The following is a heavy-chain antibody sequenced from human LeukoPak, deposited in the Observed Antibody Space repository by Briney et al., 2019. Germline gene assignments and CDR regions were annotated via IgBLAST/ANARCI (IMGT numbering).Heavy chain of an antibody. V-gene: IGHV1-2*02. CDR3: ARDGAVAGTAYPEY. CDR2: INPNSGGT. J-gene: IGHJ4*02. Sequence: ASVKVSCKASGYTFTGYYMHWVRQAPGQGLEWMGWINPNSGGTNYAQKFQGRVTMTRDTSISTAYMELSRLTSDDAAVYYCARDGAVAGTAYPEYWGQGALVTVSS. D-gene: IGHD6-19*01. CDR1: GYTFTGYY.